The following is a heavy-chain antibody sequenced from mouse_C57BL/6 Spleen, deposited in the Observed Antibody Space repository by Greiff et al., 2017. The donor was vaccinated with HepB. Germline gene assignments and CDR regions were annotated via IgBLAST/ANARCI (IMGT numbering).Heavy chain of an antibody. D-gene: IGHD2-1*01. J-gene: IGHJ4*01. Sequence: EVQLVESGPGLVKPSQSLSLTCSVTGYSFTSGYYWSWIRQFPGNKVEGMDYISYDGSNNYNPSLKNRNSITLDTSKNQFFLKLNSVTTEDAAKYYGARSVTYDYYALDDWGQGTSVTVSS. CDR3: ARSVTYDYYALDD. CDR2: ISYDGSN. CDR1: GYSFTSGYY. V-gene: IGHV3-6*01.